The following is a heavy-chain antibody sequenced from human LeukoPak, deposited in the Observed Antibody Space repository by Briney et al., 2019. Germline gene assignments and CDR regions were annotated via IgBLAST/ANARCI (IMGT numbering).Heavy chain of an antibody. CDR3: ARRYMDV. CDR1: GFTFSSYS. J-gene: IGHJ6*03. Sequence: PGGSLRLSCAASGFTFSSYSMNWVRQAPGKGLEWVSYISSSSTIYYADSVKGRFTISRDNAKNSLYLQMNSLRAEDTAVYYCARRYMDVRGKGTTVTVSS. V-gene: IGHV3-48*01. CDR2: ISSSSTI.